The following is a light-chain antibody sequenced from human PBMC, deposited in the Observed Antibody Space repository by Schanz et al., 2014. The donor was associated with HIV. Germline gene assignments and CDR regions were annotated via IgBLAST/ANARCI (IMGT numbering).Light chain of an antibody. CDR1: SSDVGGYNY. Sequence: QSALTQPRSVSGSPGQSVTISCTGTSSDVGGYNYVSWYQQHPGKAPKLMIYDVSKRPSGVPDRFSGSKSGNTASLTISGLQVEDEDDYDCCSYAGSYPPIYVFGTGTKLTVL. CDR3: CSYAGSYPPIYV. CDR2: DVS. J-gene: IGLJ1*01. V-gene: IGLV2-11*01.